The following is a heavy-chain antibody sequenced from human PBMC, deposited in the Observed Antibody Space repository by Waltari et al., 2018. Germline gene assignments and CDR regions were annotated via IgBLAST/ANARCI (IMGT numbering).Heavy chain of an antibody. D-gene: IGHD5-12*01. CDR1: GFTFSSYS. CDR2: ISSSSSTI. V-gene: IGHV3-48*04. CDR3: ARDRDEEMATIPRPFDY. Sequence: EVQLVESGGGLVQPGGSLRLSCAASGFTFSSYSMTWVRQAPGKGLEWVSYISSSSSTIYYADSVKGRFTISRDNAKNSLYLQMNSLRAEDTAVYYCARDRDEEMATIPRPFDYWGQGTLVTVSS. J-gene: IGHJ4*02.